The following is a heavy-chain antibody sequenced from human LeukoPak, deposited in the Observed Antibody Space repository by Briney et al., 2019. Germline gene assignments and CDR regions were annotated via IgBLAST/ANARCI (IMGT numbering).Heavy chain of an antibody. D-gene: IGHD3-16*01. CDR2: VYFSGNS. J-gene: IGHJ4*02. V-gene: IGHV4-39*01. Sequence: SETLSLTCNVSGGSIDTHNYFWAWIRQPPGKGLEWIGSVYFSGNSNYNQSLRSRVTISIDTSKNQFSLKMTSVTAADTAMYYCARQRSQYQLGIRHEYYFDYWDQGTVVTVSS. CDR3: ARQRSQYQLGIRHEYYFDY. CDR1: GGSIDTHNYF.